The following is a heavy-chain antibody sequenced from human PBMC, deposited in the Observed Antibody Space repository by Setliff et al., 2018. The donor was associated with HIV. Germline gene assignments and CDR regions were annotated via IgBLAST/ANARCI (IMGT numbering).Heavy chain of an antibody. CDR3: ARVGRGAELLWFGEPPVLYYYMDV. CDR2: ISYDASRI. J-gene: IGHJ6*03. Sequence: PGGSLRLSCVASGFTFSTFAMHWVRQAPGKGLEWVSVISYDASRISYADSVKGRFTISRDNSKNTLFLQLHSLRHDDTAVYYCARVGRGAELLWFGEPPVLYYYMDVWGKGTTVTVSS. V-gene: IGHV3-30*01. D-gene: IGHD3-10*01. CDR1: GFTFSTFA.